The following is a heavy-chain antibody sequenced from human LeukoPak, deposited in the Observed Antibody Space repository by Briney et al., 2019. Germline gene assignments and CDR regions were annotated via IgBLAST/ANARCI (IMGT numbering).Heavy chain of an antibody. CDR3: ASDGGDVDTAMDT. J-gene: IGHJ5*02. CDR2: ISSSGSTI. CDR1: GFTFSDYY. Sequence: TGGSLRLSCAASGFTFSDYYMSWIRQAPGKGLEWVSYISSSGSTIYYADSVKGRFIISRDNAKNSLYLQMNSLRAEDTAVYYCASDGGDVDTAMDTWGQGTLVTVSS. D-gene: IGHD5-18*01. V-gene: IGHV3-11*01.